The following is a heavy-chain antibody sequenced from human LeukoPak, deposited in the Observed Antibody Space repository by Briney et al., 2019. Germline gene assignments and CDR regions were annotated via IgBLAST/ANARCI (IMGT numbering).Heavy chain of an antibody. J-gene: IGHJ4*02. Sequence: SETLSLTCTVSGGSISSYYWSWIRQPPGKGLEWIGYIYYSGSTNYNPSLKSRVTISVDTSKNQFSQKLSSVTAADTAVYYCASSGQNSSSSGVYFDYWGQGTLVTVSS. CDR1: GGSISSYY. CDR2: IYYSGST. D-gene: IGHD6-6*01. CDR3: ASSGQNSSSSGVYFDY. V-gene: IGHV4-59*01.